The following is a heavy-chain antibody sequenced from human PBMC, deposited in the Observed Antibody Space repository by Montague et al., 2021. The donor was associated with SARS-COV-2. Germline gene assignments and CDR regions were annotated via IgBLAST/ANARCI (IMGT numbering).Heavy chain of an antibody. V-gene: IGHV3-33*01. J-gene: IGHJ4*02. CDR1: GFTFSSYC. CDR2: IWPDGSNK. CDR3: AREAEIFGVVISPLFY. D-gene: IGHD3-3*01. Sequence: SLRLSCAASGFTFSSYCMHWVRQAPVKGLEWVADIWPDGSNKYYXDSXHVRFTISRDNSKNTLYLQMNSLRAEDTAVYYCAREAEIFGVVISPLFYWGQGTLVTVSS.